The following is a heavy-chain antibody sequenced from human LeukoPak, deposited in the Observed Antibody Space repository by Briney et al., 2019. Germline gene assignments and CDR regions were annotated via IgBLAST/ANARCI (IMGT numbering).Heavy chain of an antibody. D-gene: IGHD3-10*01. CDR3: ARDEYYYASGISAGIDY. V-gene: IGHV1-18*01. Sequence: GASVKVSCKASGYTFTSYGISWVRQAPGQGLEWMGWISAYNGNTNYAQKLQGRVTMTTDTSTSTAYMELRSLRSDDTAVYHCARDEYYYASGISAGIDYWGQGTLVTVSS. CDR2: ISAYNGNT. J-gene: IGHJ4*02. CDR1: GYTFTSYG.